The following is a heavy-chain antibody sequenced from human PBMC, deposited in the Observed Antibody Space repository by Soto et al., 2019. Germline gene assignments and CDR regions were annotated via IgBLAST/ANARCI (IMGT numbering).Heavy chain of an antibody. V-gene: IGHV1-69*13. D-gene: IGHD6-19*01. J-gene: IGHJ4*02. CDR1: GGTFSSYA. CDR2: IIPIFGTA. Sequence: SVKVSCKASGGTFSSYAISWVRQAPGQGLEWMGGIIPIFGTANYAQKFQGRVTITADESTSTAYMELSSLRSEDTAVYYCARAPVVAGAPKYYFDYWGQGTMVTVYS. CDR3: ARAPVVAGAPKYYFDY.